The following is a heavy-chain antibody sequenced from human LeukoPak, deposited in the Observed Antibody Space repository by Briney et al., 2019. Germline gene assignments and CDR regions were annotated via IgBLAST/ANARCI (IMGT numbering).Heavy chain of an antibody. CDR2: ISGSGGST. D-gene: IGHD1-26*01. CDR3: ARRRSIVGATTVYWFDP. J-gene: IGHJ5*02. V-gene: IGHV3-23*01. CDR1: GFTFSSYA. Sequence: GGSLRLSCAASGFTFSSYAMSWVRQAPGKGLEWVSAISGSGGSTYYADSVKGRFTISRDNSKNTLYLQMNSLRAEDTAVYYCARRRSIVGATTVYWFDPWGQGTLVTVSS.